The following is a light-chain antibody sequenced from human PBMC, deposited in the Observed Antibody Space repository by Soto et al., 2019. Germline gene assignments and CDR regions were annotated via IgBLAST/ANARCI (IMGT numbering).Light chain of an antibody. CDR1: SGHNSYA. J-gene: IGLJ3*02. V-gene: IGLV4-69*01. CDR2: LNSDGSH. CDR3: QTWSTDIRV. Sequence: QLVLTQPPSASASLGASVKLTCTLSSGHNSYAIAWHQQQPEKGPRYLMKLNSDGSHSKGDGIPDRFSGSSSGAERYLTIPSLQSEDEADYYCQTWSTDIRVFGGGTKLPAL.